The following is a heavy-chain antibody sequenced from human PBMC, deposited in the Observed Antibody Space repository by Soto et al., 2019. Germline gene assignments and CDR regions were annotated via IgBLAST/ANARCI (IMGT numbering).Heavy chain of an antibody. V-gene: IGHV4-4*07. D-gene: IGHD1-20*01. CDR3: ATYNSGHYYFAMDV. Sequence: LSLTCTVSGGPVNSYYRSWIRQPAGKGLEWIGRLYTNENTNYNPSLRSRVTMSVDTSKNQFSLTLSSVTAADTAVYYCATYNSGHYYFAMDVWGHGTTVTVSS. J-gene: IGHJ6*02. CDR1: GGPVNSYY. CDR2: LYTNENT.